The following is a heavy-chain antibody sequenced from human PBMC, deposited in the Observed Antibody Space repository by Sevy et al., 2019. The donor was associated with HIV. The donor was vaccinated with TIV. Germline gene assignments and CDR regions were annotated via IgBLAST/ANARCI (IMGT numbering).Heavy chain of an antibody. CDR3: ATNPVWDDGSSPIDY. V-gene: IGHV3-21*01. Sequence: GGSLRLSCAASGFTFSSNTMNWVRQAPGKGLEWVSSISSRSSYIYYTDSVKGRVITSRDDAKNSLYLDMHSLRVEDTAVYYCATNPVWDDGSSPIDYWGQGTLVTVSS. CDR2: ISSRSSYI. D-gene: IGHD1-1*01. J-gene: IGHJ4*02. CDR1: GFTFSSNT.